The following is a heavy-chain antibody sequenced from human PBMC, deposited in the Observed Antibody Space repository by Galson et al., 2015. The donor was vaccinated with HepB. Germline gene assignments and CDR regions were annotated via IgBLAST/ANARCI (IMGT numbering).Heavy chain of an antibody. CDR1: GFTFSNYA. CDR3: AKEATLDI. Sequence: SLRLSCAASGFTFSNYALHWVRQAPGKGLEWVAVISYDGSNKYYADSVKGRFTISRDNSKNTLYLQMNSLRAEDTAVYYCAKEATLDIWGQGTMVTVSS. J-gene: IGHJ3*02. D-gene: IGHD1-26*01. CDR2: ISYDGSNK. V-gene: IGHV3-30*04.